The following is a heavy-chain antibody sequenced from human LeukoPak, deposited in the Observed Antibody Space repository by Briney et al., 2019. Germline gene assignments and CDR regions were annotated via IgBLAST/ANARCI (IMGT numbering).Heavy chain of an antibody. D-gene: IGHD3-3*01. V-gene: IGHV3-30*18. CDR3: AKEFWSGYQYFDS. Sequence: GGSLRLFCAASGFTFSSYGMHWVRQAPGKGLEWVAVISYDGSNKYYADSVKGRFSISRDNSKNTLYLQMDSLRAEDTADTAVYYCAKEFWSGYQYFDSWGQGTLVTVSS. J-gene: IGHJ4*02. CDR2: ISYDGSNK. CDR1: GFTFSSYG.